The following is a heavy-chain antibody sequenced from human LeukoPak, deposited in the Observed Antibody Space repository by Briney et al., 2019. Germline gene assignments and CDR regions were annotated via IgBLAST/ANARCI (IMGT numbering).Heavy chain of an antibody. CDR2: MNPNSGNT. D-gene: IGHD1-14*01. CDR3: AREPRDGYYYGMDV. J-gene: IGHJ6*02. CDR1: GYTFTSYD. V-gene: IGHV1-8*01. Sequence: GASVKVSCKASGYTFTSYDINWVRQATGQGLEWMGWMNPNSGNTGYAQKFQGRVTMTRNTSISTAYMELSSLRSEDTAVYYCAREPRDGYYYGMDVWGQGTMVTVSS.